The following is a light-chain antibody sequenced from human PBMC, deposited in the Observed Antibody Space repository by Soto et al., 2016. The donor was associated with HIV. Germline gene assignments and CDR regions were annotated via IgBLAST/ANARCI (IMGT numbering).Light chain of an antibody. CDR2: DDG. CDR1: YIGSKS. CDR3: QVWDSSTDHVV. V-gene: IGLV3-21*03. J-gene: IGLJ2*01. Sequence: SYVLTQPPSVSVAPGKTARITCGGNYIGSKSVHWYQQRPGQAPVLVVYDDGDRPSGIPERFSGSNSGNTATLTISRVEAGDEADYYCQVWDSSTDHVVFGGGTKLTVL.